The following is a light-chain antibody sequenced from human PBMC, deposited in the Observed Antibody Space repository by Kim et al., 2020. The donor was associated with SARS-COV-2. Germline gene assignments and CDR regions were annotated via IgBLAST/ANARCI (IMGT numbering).Light chain of an antibody. CDR1: KLGNKF. CDR3: QAWDSSTVG. V-gene: IGLV3-1*01. CDR2: QDT. Sequence: SYELTQPPSVSVSPGQTASITCSGDKLGNKFTSWYQLKPGRSPVVVIYQDTKRPSGIPERFSGSISGNTATLTISGPHTTDEADYYCQAWDSSTVGFGGG. J-gene: IGLJ2*01.